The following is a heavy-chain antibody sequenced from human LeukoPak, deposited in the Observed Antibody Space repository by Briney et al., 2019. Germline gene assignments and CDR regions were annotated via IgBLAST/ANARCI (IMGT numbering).Heavy chain of an antibody. V-gene: IGHV3-74*01. CDR3: ATSLGPLTEY. J-gene: IGHJ4*02. Sequence: GGSLRLSCAASGFAFSSNWMHWVRQTPGKGLVWVSRINSGGSGTSYADSVEGRFTISRDNAKNTLYLQMNSLKGEVTAVYYCATSLGPLTEYWGQGTLVTVSS. CDR2: INSGGSGT. CDR1: GFAFSSNW. D-gene: IGHD7-27*01.